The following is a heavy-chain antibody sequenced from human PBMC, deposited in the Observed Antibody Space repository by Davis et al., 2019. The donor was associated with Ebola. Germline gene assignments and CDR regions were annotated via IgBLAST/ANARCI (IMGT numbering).Heavy chain of an antibody. V-gene: IGHV5-51*01. J-gene: IGHJ6*02. D-gene: IGHD5-24*01. Sequence: KVSCKGSGYSFTSYWIGWVRQMPGKGLEWMGIIYPGDSDTRYSPSFQGQVTISADKSISTAYLQWSSLKASDTAMYYCARRSMGDYYYYGMDVWGQGTTVTVSS. CDR3: ARRSMGDYYYYGMDV. CDR1: GYSFTSYW. CDR2: IYPGDSDT.